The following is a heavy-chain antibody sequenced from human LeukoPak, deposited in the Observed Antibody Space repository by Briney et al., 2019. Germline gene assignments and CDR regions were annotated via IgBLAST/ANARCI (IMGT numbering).Heavy chain of an antibody. J-gene: IGHJ4*02. CDR2: INPRDANT. V-gene: IGHV1-46*01. CDR3: SRELSGGYFDF. D-gene: IGHD2-15*01. CDR1: GYNFLSYH. Sequence: ASVKVSCKASGYNFLSYHMHWVRQAPGQGLEWMGMINPRDANTYYAQKFQGRVTMTRDTATSTVYMELSSLRSEDTAMYYCSRELSGGYFDFWGQGSLVTVSS.